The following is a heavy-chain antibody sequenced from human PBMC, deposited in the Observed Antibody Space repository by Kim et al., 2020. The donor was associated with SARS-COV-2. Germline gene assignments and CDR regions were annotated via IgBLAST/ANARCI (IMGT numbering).Heavy chain of an antibody. D-gene: IGHD3-3*01. CDR3: ARGLAQYYDFWSGYYIGQVWFYP. Sequence: SETLSLTCAVYGGSFSGYYWSWIRQPPGKGLEWIGEINHSGSTNYNPSLKSRVTISVDTSKNQFSLKLSSVTAADTAVYYCARGLAQYYDFWSGYYIGQVWFYPWGQGTLVTVSS. J-gene: IGHJ5*02. CDR1: GGSFSGYY. CDR2: INHSGST. V-gene: IGHV4-34*01.